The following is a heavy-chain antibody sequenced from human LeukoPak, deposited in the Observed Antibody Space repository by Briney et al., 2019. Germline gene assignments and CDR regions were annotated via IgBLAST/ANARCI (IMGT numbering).Heavy chain of an antibody. V-gene: IGHV4-30-4*08. CDR1: GVSLSSVEYY. D-gene: IGHD4-23*01. J-gene: IGHJ4*02. CDR2: IYYSGST. Sequence: KPSQTLSLTCTVSGVSLSSVEYYWSSARQPPRRGVGWLGYIYYSGSTYYNPSLKSRVTISVDTSKNQFSLKLSSVTAADTAVYYCARSDYGGKDFAYWGQGTLVTVSS. CDR3: ARSDYGGKDFAY.